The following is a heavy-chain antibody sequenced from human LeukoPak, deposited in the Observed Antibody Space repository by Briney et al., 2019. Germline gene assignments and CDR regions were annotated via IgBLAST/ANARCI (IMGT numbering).Heavy chain of an antibody. Sequence: ASVKVSCKVSGYTLTELSMHWVRQAPGKGLEWMGGFDPEDGETIYAQKFQGRVTMTEDTSTDTAYMELSSLRSEDTAVYYCATGVPTTVTTFVFDYWGQGTLVTVSS. V-gene: IGHV1-24*01. CDR3: ATGVPTTVTTFVFDY. D-gene: IGHD4-17*01. CDR1: GYTLTELS. J-gene: IGHJ4*02. CDR2: FDPEDGET.